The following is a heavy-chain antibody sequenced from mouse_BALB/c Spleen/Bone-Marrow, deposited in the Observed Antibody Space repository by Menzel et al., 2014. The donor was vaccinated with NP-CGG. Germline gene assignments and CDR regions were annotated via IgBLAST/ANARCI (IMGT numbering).Heavy chain of an antibody. Sequence: QVQLQQSGAELAKPGASVKMSCKASGYTFTNYWMHWVKQRPGQGLEWIGYINPSTGYTEYNQKFKDKATLTAGKSSSTAYMQLSSLTSEDSAVYYCARGYQRILAYWGQGTLVTVSA. V-gene: IGHV1-7*01. J-gene: IGHJ3*01. CDR1: GYTFTNYW. CDR2: INPSTGYT. CDR3: ARGYQRILAY.